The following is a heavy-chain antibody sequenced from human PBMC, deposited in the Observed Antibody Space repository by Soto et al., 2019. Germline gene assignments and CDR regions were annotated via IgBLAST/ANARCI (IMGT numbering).Heavy chain of an antibody. CDR1: GYIFTNYD. D-gene: IGHD3-22*01. CDR3: ASNQKGPYRSSSSGYYYALGHYYYYGMDV. V-gene: IGHV1-3*01. CDR2: IIGGNGDT. J-gene: IGHJ6*02. Sequence: ASVKVSCKASGYIFTNYDMHWVRQAPGQRLERMGRIIGGNGDTKYSQKFQDRVTFTRDTSASTAYMDLSSLTSEDTAVYYCASNQKGPYRSSSSGYYYALGHYYYYGMDVWGQGTTVTVSS.